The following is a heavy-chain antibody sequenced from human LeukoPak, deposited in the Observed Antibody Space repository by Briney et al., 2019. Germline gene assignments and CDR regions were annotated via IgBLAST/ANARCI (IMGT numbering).Heavy chain of an antibody. CDR1: GFTFSSYS. Sequence: GGSLRLSCAASGFTFSSYSMNWVRRAPGKGLEWVSSISSSSSYIYYADSVKGRFTISRDNAKNSLYLQMNSLRAEDTAVYYCARDMQLMVFSGFDYWGQGTLVTVSS. CDR3: ARDMQLMVFSGFDY. V-gene: IGHV3-21*01. J-gene: IGHJ4*02. D-gene: IGHD6-13*01. CDR2: ISSSSSYI.